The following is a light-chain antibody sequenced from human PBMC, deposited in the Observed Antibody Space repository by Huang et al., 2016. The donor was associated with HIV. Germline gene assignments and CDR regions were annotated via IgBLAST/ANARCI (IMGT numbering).Light chain of an antibody. V-gene: IGKV3-15*01. J-gene: IGKJ1*01. CDR1: QSVGSN. CDR2: AAS. Sequence: EIVMTQSPATLSVSPGERATLSCRASQSVGSNLAWYQQRRGQAPRRLIYAASTMATGIPAMFSGSGSGTEFTLTVSSLQSEDFAVYYCQQHNSWPRTFGQGTRV. CDR3: QQHNSWPRT.